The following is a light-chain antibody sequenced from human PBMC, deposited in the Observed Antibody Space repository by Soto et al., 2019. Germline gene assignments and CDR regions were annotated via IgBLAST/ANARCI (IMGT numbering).Light chain of an antibody. CDR1: SSDIGGYNY. V-gene: IGLV2-14*01. Sequence: QSALTQPASVSGSPGQSITISCAGTSSDIGGYNYVSWYQQHPGKAPKVMIYEVSNRPSGVSNRFSGSKSGNTASLTISGLQAEDEADYYCSSYTSSSTLYAFGSGTKVTAL. J-gene: IGLJ1*01. CDR2: EVS. CDR3: SSYTSSSTLYA.